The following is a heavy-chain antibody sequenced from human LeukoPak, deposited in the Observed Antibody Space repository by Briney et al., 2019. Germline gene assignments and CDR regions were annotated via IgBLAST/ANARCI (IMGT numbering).Heavy chain of an antibody. Sequence: PGGSLRLSCAASGFTFSSYAMSWVRQAPGKGLEWVSATSGSGGSTYYADSVKGRFTISRDNSKNTLYLQMNSLRAEDTAVYYCAKAYGDYTYYFDYWGQGTLVTVSS. CDR2: TSGSGGST. CDR1: GFTFSSYA. V-gene: IGHV3-23*01. J-gene: IGHJ4*02. CDR3: AKAYGDYTYYFDY. D-gene: IGHD4-17*01.